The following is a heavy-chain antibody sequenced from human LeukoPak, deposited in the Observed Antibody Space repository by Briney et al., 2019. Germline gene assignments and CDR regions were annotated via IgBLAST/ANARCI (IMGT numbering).Heavy chain of an antibody. D-gene: IGHD3-22*01. CDR3: APSDSSGYSFDY. J-gene: IGHJ4*02. CDR2: NRDKSKSYTT. Sequence: GGSLRLSCVASGFTVSDHYIDWVRQAPGKGLEWVGRNRDKSKSYTTDYAASVRGRFTISRDNAKNSLYLQMNSLRAEDTAVYYCAPSDSSGYSFDYWGQGTLVTVSS. CDR1: GFTVSDHY. V-gene: IGHV3-72*01.